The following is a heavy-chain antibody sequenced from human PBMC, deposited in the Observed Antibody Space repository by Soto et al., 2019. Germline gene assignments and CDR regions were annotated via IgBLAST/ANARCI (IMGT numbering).Heavy chain of an antibody. D-gene: IGHD6-13*01. CDR2: ISSSGSNI. CDR1: GFTFSDYY. Sequence: QVQLVESGGDLVKPGGSLRLSCAASGFTFSDYYMTWIRQAPGKGLEWVSYISSSGSNIDYADSVKGRFTISRDNAKNSLYLQMTSLRAGDTAVYYCARGGQQLHGMDVWGQGTTVTVSS. CDR3: ARGGQQLHGMDV. J-gene: IGHJ6*02. V-gene: IGHV3-11*01.